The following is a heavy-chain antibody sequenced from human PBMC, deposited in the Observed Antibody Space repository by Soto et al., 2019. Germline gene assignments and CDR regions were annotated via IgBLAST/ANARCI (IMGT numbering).Heavy chain of an antibody. Sequence: QVQLVQSGAEVKKPGASVKVSCKASGYTFTSYGISWVRQAPGQGLEWMGWISAYNGNTNYAQTLQGRVTMTTDTSTSTAYMELRSLRFDDKAVDFCVVAGQPYDFDYWGQGTLVTVSS. J-gene: IGHJ4*02. D-gene: IGHD2-21*01. CDR2: ISAYNGNT. V-gene: IGHV1-18*01. CDR1: GYTFTSYG. CDR3: VVAGQPYDFDY.